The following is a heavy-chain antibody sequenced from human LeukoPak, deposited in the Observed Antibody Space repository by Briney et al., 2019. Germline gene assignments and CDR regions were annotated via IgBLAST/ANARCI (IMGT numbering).Heavy chain of an antibody. CDR3: ANSGDSSGYYGFDY. CDR1: GFTFNRCW. CDR2: ISGSGGST. V-gene: IGHV3-23*01. Sequence: GGSLRLSCVVSGFTFNRCWMNWVRQAPGKGLEWVSAISGSGGSTYYADSVKGRFTISRDNSKNTLYLQMNSLRAEDTAVYYCANSGDSSGYYGFDYWGQGTLVTVSS. D-gene: IGHD3-22*01. J-gene: IGHJ4*02.